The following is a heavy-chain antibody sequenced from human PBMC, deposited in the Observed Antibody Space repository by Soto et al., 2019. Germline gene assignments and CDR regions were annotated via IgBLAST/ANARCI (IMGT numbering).Heavy chain of an antibody. V-gene: IGHV4-34*01. CDR1: RGSFSGYY. D-gene: IGHD7-27*01. J-gene: IGHJ4*02. CDR3: ARGWGRIFDY. Sequence: QVQLQQWGAGLLKPSETLSLTCAVYRGSFSGYYWNWIRQPPGKGLEWIGEINHSGSTNYNPSLKSRVTLSVDTSKNQFSLKLSSVTAADTAVYYCARGWGRIFDYWGQGTLVTVSS. CDR2: INHSGST.